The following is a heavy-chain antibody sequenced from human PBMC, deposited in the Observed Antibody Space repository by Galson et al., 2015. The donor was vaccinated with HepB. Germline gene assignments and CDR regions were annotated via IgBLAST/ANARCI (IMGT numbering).Heavy chain of an antibody. D-gene: IGHD3-22*01. J-gene: IGHJ4*02. V-gene: IGHV5-51*01. CDR3: ARLDSSGYFY. CDR2: IYPGDSDT. CDR1: GYSFTSYW. Sequence: QSGAEVKKPGESLKISCKGPGYSFTSYWIGWVRQRPGKGLEWMGIIYPGDSDTTYSPSFQGQVTISVDKSINTAYLHWSSLKASDTAMFYCARLDSSGYFYWGQGTLVTVSS.